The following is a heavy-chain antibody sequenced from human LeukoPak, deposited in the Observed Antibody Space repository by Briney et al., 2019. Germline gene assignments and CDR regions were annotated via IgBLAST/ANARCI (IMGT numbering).Heavy chain of an antibody. V-gene: IGHV4-34*01. CDR2: INHSGST. CDR3: ARSSSWYYDY. J-gene: IGHJ4*02. CDR1: GGSFSGYY. D-gene: IGHD6-13*01. Sequence: SETLSLTCAVYGGSFSGYYWSWIRQPPGKGLEWVGEINHSGSTNYNPSLKSRVTISVDTSKNQFSLKLSSVTAADTAVYYCARSSSWYYDYWGQGTLVTVSS.